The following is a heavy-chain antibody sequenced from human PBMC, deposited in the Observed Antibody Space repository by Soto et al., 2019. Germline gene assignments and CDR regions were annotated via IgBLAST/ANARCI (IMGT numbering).Heavy chain of an antibody. CDR1: VGSISSYY. CDR2: MHYSGIT. V-gene: IGHV4-59*01. CDR3: ARQDVLLWFGEPDAFDI. D-gene: IGHD3-10*01. Sequence: SETLSLTCTVSVGSISSYYWSWIRQPPGKGLEWIGYMHYSGITSYNPSLKSRVTMSLDTSKNQFSLKLNSVTAADTAVYYCARQDVLLWFGEPDAFDIWGQGTMVTVSS. J-gene: IGHJ3*02.